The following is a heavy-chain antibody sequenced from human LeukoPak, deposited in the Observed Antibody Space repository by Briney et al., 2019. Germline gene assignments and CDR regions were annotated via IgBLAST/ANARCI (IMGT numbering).Heavy chain of an antibody. CDR3: ARGYYDSSGYYYFDY. V-gene: IGHV4-59*01. CDR2: SYYSGST. D-gene: IGHD3-22*01. Sequence: SETLSLTCTVSGGSISNYYWSWIRQPPGKGLEWIAYSYYSGSTNYNPSLKSRVTISVDTSKNQFSLKLSSVTAADTAVYYCARGYYDSSGYYYFDYWGQGTLVTVSS. J-gene: IGHJ4*02. CDR1: GGSISNYY.